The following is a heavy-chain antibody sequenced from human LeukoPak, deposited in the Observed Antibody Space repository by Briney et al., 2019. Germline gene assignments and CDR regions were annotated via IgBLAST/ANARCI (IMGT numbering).Heavy chain of an antibody. CDR1: GYTFTGYY. D-gene: IGHD2-2*01. CDR3: ARALPLGYCSSTSCPGAFDI. J-gene: IGHJ3*02. V-gene: IGHV1-2*04. CDR2: INPNSGGT. Sequence: SVKASCKASGYTFTGYYMHWVPQAPGQGLEWMGWINPNSGGTNYAQKFQGWVTMTRDTSISTAYMELSRLRSDDTAVYYCARALPLGYCSSTSCPGAFDIWGQGTMVTVSS.